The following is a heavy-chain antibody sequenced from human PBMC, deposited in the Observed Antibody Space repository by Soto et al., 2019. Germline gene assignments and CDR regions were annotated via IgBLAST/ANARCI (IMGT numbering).Heavy chain of an antibody. D-gene: IGHD3-16*01. Sequence: SETLSLTCTVSGGSISSYYWSWIRQPPGKGLEWIGYIYYSGSTNYNPSLKSRVTISVDTSKNQFSLKLSSVTAADTAVYYCARRITVPYYYHYYMDGCAKGTTVTVSS. V-gene: IGHV4-59*01. J-gene: IGHJ6*03. CDR3: ARRITVPYYYHYYMDG. CDR1: GGSISSYY. CDR2: IYYSGST.